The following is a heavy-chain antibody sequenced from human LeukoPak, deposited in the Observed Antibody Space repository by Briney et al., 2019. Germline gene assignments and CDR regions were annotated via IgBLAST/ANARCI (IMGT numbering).Heavy chain of an antibody. V-gene: IGHV1-18*01. Sequence: ASVKVSCKASGYTFTSYGISWVRQAPGQGLEWMGWISAYNGNTNYAQKLQGRVTMTTDTSTSTAYMELRSLRSDDTAVYYCAASPYGDPPYYFDYWGQGTLVTVSS. CDR1: GYTFTSYG. CDR2: ISAYNGNT. D-gene: IGHD4-17*01. CDR3: AASPYGDPPYYFDY. J-gene: IGHJ4*02.